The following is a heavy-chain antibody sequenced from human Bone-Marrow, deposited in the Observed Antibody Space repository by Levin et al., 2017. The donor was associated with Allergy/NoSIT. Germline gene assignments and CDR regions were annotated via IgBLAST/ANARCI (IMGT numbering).Heavy chain of an antibody. J-gene: IGHJ3*02. V-gene: IGHV2-5*02. CDR3: ASGYSSGWYFNDAFDI. Sequence: SGPTLVKPTQTLTLTCTFSGFSLSTSGVGVGWIRQPPGKALEWLALIYWDDDKRYSPSLKSRLTITKDTSKNQVVLTMTNMDPVDTATYYCASGYSSGWYFNDAFDIWGQGTMVTVSS. CDR2: IYWDDDK. D-gene: IGHD6-19*01. CDR1: GFSLSTSGVG.